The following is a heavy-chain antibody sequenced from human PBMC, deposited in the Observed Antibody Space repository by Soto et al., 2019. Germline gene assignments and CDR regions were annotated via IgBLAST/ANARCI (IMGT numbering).Heavy chain of an antibody. J-gene: IGHJ4*02. CDR1: GDSVSGGDSY. D-gene: IGHD3-22*01. V-gene: IGHV4-30-4*01. CDR3: VRGGNPYHYATSGPGTFDK. CDR2: TSFSGYT. Sequence: QVQLQESGPGLVKPSQTLSLTCTVAGDSVSGGDSYCSWIRQPPGKALEWIGYTSFSGYTSYTPSLKSRVTISVDMSKSQFSLRLTSVPAADTAIYYCVRGGNPYHYATSGPGTFDKWGQGTLVSVSS.